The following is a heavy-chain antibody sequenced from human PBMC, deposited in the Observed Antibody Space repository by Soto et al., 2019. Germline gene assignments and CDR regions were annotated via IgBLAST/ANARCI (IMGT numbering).Heavy chain of an antibody. CDR3: ARDRTAAGPSNWFDP. Sequence: PSETLSLTCAVSGYSISSGYYWGWIRQPPGKGLVWIGSIYHSGSTYYNPSLKSRVTISVDTSKNQFSLKLRSLTAADTAVYYCARDRTAAGPSNWFDPWGQGTLVTVSS. D-gene: IGHD6-13*01. CDR1: GYSISSGYY. J-gene: IGHJ5*02. V-gene: IGHV4-38-2*02. CDR2: IYHSGST.